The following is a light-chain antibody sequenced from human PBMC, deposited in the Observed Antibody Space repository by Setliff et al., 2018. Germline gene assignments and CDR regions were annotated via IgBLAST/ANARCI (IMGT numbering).Light chain of an antibody. J-gene: IGLJ1*01. CDR3: QSYGGSLSGYV. V-gene: IGLV1-40*01. Sequence: KRVTISCTGTSSDVGAGYGVHWYQQLPGTAPKLLIYGNSNRPSGVPDRFSGSKSGTSASLAIAGLQAEDEADYYCQSYGGSLSGYVFGTGTKVT. CDR1: SSDVGAGYG. CDR2: GNS.